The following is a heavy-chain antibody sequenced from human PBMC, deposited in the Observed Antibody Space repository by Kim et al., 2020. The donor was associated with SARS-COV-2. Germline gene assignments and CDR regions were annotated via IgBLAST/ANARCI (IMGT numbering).Heavy chain of an antibody. CDR2: VTPLFGTA. D-gene: IGHD2-2*01. Sequence: SVKVSCKASGDNFRSYAITWVRQAPGQGLEWMGGVTPLFGTANYAQKFQDRITITADESTTTTYLELHSLRSEDTAVYYCARGRDSTEDLFEHWGQGTLVTVSS. V-gene: IGHV1-69*13. CDR3: ARGRDSTEDLFEH. J-gene: IGHJ1*01. CDR1: GDNFRSYA.